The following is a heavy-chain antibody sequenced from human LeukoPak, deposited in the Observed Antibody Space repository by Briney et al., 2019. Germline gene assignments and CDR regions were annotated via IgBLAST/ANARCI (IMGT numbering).Heavy chain of an antibody. V-gene: IGHV4-39*01. Sequence: SETLSLTCTVSGSSISSSGYYWGWIRQPPVKGLEWIGSFYYSGSTFYNPSLKSRVTISVDTSKNQFSLNLSSVTAADTAVYYCARRAQRSSGSYYGYWGQGTLATVSS. CDR3: ARRAQRSSGSYYGY. CDR1: GSSISSSGYY. J-gene: IGHJ4*02. CDR2: FYYSGST. D-gene: IGHD1-26*01.